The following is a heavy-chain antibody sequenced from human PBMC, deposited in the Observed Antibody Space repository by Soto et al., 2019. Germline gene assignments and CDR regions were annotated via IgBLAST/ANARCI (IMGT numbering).Heavy chain of an antibody. CDR1: GFTFSSYA. Sequence: GGSLRLSCAASGFTFSSYAMSWVRQAPGKGLEWVSAISGSGGSTYYADSVKGRFTISRDNSKNTLYLQMNSLRAEDTAVYYCAKLGGTGVLRFLEWLLSYGMDVWGQGTTVTVSS. CDR3: AKLGGTGVLRFLEWLLSYGMDV. D-gene: IGHD3-3*01. J-gene: IGHJ6*02. V-gene: IGHV3-23*01. CDR2: ISGSGGST.